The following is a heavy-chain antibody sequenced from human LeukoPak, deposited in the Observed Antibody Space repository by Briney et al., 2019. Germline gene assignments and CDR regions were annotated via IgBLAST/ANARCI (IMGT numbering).Heavy chain of an antibody. J-gene: IGHJ4*02. CDR1: GGSFSGYY. CDR3: ARGRWSSNN. Sequence: PSETLSLTCAVYGGSFSGYYWSWIRQPPGKGLEWIGEINHSGSTNYNPSLKSRVDISVDTSKNQFSLKLSSVTAADTAVYYCARGRWSSNNWGQGTLVTVSS. V-gene: IGHV4-34*01. CDR2: INHSGST. D-gene: IGHD6-13*01.